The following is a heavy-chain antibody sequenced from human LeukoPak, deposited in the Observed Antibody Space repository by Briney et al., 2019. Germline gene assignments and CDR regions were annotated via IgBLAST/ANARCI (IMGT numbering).Heavy chain of an antibody. CDR1: GGSISSSSYY. D-gene: IGHD3-10*01. J-gene: IGHJ4*02. Sequence: SETLSLTCTVSGGSISSSSYYWSWIRQPPGKGLEWIGEIYHSGSTNYNPSLKSRVTISVDTSKNQFSLKLSSVTAADTAVYYCARGFATMVRGVVLDFWGQGTLVTVSS. CDR2: IYHSGST. CDR3: ARGFATMVRGVVLDF. V-gene: IGHV4-39*01.